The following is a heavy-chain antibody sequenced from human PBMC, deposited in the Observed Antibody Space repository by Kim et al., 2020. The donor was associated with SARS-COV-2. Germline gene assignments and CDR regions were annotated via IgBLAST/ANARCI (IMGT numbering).Heavy chain of an antibody. CDR2: INHSGST. CDR1: GGSFSGYY. V-gene: IGHV4-34*01. J-gene: IGHJ6*02. D-gene: IGHD3-3*01. CDR3: ARGRSITIFGVVIIHYSMDV. Sequence: SETLSHTCAVYGGSFSGYYWSWIRQSPGKGLEWIGEINHSGSTNYNPSLKSRVTISVDTSKNQFSLKLSSVTAADTAVYYCARGRSITIFGVVIIHYSMDVWGQGTTVTVSS.